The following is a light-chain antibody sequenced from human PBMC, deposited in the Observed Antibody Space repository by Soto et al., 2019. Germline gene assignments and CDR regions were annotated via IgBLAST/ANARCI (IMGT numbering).Light chain of an antibody. Sequence: QSALTQPASVSGSPGQSITISCTGTSSDVGGYNYVSWYQQHPGKAPKLMICDVSDRPSGISNRFSGSKSGNTASLTISGLQAEDDADYYCSSYTTSSTYVFGTGTKLTVL. V-gene: IGLV2-14*01. CDR1: SSDVGGYNY. CDR2: DVS. CDR3: SSYTTSSTYV. J-gene: IGLJ1*01.